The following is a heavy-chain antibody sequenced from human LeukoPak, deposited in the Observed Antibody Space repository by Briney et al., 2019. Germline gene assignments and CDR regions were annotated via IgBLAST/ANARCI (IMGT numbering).Heavy chain of an antibody. CDR2: ISSSRNYI. Sequence: GGSLRLSCAPSGFTFSSYSMNWVPQAPGRGLEWVSLISSSRNYIYYADSLKGRFTISRDNAKNSMYLQMNRLRAEDTAVYYCARDLPDSSGFGGDYWGQGTLVTVSS. J-gene: IGHJ4*02. V-gene: IGHV3-21*01. CDR3: ARDLPDSSGFGGDY. D-gene: IGHD3-22*01. CDR1: GFTFSSYS.